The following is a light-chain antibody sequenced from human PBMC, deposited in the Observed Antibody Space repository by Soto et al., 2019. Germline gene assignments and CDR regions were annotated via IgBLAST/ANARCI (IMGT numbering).Light chain of an antibody. Sequence: EIVLTQSPATLSLSPGERATLSCRASQSVGTYLAWFQQKPGQAPSLLIYDASTRATGIPARFSGSGSGTDFPLTISSLEPEDFAVYYCQQRSNWWTFGQGTKVEIK. CDR3: QQRSNWWT. CDR1: QSVGTY. J-gene: IGKJ1*01. V-gene: IGKV3-11*01. CDR2: DAS.